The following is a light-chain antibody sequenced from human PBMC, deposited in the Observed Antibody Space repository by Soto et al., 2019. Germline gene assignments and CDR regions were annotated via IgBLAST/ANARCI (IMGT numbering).Light chain of an antibody. CDR2: KAS. J-gene: IGKJ1*01. Sequence: DIQMTQAPSTLSASVGDRVTITCRASQSINTWLAWYRQKPGKAPNRRIYKASSLESGVPSRFSGSGSGTEFTHTISSLQPYDFATDYCQQYNTYPWTFGQGTKVEIK. V-gene: IGKV1-5*03. CDR1: QSINTW. CDR3: QQYNTYPWT.